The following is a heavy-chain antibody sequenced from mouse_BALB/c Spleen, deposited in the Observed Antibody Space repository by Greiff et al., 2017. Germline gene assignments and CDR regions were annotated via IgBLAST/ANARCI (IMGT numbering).Heavy chain of an antibody. CDR3: SRDVITTGYAMDY. CDR2: ISSGGSYT. D-gene: IGHD2-4*01. J-gene: IGHJ4*01. CDR1: GFTFSSYA. Sequence: EVHLVESGGGLVKPGGSLKLSCAASGFTFSSYAMSWVRQSPEKRLEWVAEISSGGSYTYYPDTVTGRFTISRDNAKNTLYLEMISLRSEDTAMYYCSRDVITTGYAMDYWGQGTSVTVSS. V-gene: IGHV5-9-4*01.